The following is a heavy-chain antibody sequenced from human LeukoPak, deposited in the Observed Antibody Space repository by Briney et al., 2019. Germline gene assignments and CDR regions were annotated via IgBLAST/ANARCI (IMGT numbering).Heavy chain of an antibody. CDR2: INHSGST. V-gene: IGHV4-34*01. CDR3: ARKSNVLMVYATPGFGMDV. J-gene: IGHJ6*02. Sequence: SETLSLTCAVYGGSFSGYYWSWIRQPPGKGLEWIGEINHSGSTNYNPSLKSRVTISVDTSKNQFSLKLSSVTAADTAVYYCARKSNVLMVYATPGFGMDVWGQGTTVTVSS. CDR1: GGSFSGYY. D-gene: IGHD2-8*01.